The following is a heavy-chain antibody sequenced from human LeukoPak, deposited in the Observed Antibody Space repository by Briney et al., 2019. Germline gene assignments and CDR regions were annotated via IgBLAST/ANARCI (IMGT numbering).Heavy chain of an antibody. CDR2: MNPNSGNT. V-gene: IGHV1-8*03. CDR3: ARGATDYGGNSLGY. J-gene: IGHJ4*02. Sequence: ASVKVSCKASGYTFTSYDINWVRQATGQGLGWMGWMNPNSGNTGYAQKFQGRVTITRNTSISTAYMELSSLRSEDTAVYYCARGATDYGGNSLGYWGQGTLVTVSS. CDR1: GYTFTSYD. D-gene: IGHD4-23*01.